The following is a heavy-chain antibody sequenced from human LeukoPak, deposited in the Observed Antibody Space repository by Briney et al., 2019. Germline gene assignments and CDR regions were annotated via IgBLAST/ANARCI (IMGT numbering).Heavy chain of an antibody. CDR3: ARSGDYENGGY. CDR1: GGSFSGYY. Sequence: SETLSLTCAVYGGSFSGYYWSWIRQHPGKGLEWIGYIYYSGSTYYNPSLKSRVTISLDTSKNQFSLKLSSVTAADTAVYYCARSGDYENGGYWGQGTLVTVSS. J-gene: IGHJ4*02. CDR2: IYYSGST. V-gene: IGHV4-31*11. D-gene: IGHD4-17*01.